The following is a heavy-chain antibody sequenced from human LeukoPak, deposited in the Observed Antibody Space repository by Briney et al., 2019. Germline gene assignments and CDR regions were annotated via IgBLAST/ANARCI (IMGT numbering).Heavy chain of an antibody. D-gene: IGHD3-22*01. CDR1: GFAFSSYN. J-gene: IGHJ6*02. Sequence: QPGGSLRLSCAASGFAFSSYNMNWVRQAPGKGLEWISYIGSSGSPTHYAGSVGGRFTISRDNAKNSLYLQTNSLRDEDTAVYFCARRPYSDTSGRLSDVWGQGTTVTVSS. CDR2: IGSSGSPT. V-gene: IGHV3-48*02. CDR3: ARRPYSDTSGRLSDV.